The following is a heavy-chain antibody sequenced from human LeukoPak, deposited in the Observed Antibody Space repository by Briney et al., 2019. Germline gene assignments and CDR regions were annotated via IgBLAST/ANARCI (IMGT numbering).Heavy chain of an antibody. D-gene: IGHD3-10*01. Sequence: PGRSLRLSCAASGFTFNSYWMSWVRQAPGKGLEWVANIKQDGSEKYYVDSVKGRFTISRDNAKNSLYLQMNSLRAEDTAVYYCARGGGPTDYWGQGTLVTVSS. V-gene: IGHV3-7*04. J-gene: IGHJ4*02. CDR3: ARGGGPTDY. CDR2: IKQDGSEK. CDR1: GFTFNSYW.